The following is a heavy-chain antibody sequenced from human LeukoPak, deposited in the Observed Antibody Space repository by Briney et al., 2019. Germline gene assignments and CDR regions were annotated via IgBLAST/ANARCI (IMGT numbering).Heavy chain of an antibody. CDR3: ARDGVVRGVIIY. CDR1: GYTFTGYY. CDR2: INPNSGGT. D-gene: IGHD3-10*01. V-gene: IGHV1-2*02. Sequence: ASVKVSCKASGYTFTGYYIHWLRQPPGQGLEWMGWINPNSGGTNYAQKFQGRVTMTRDTSINTAYMELSRLRSDDTAVYYCARDGVVRGVIIYWGQGTLVTVSS. J-gene: IGHJ4*02.